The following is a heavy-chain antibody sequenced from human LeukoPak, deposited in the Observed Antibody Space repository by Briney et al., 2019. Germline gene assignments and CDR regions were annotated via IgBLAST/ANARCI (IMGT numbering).Heavy chain of an antibody. CDR3: ARVTPSDYDFDY. Sequence: SETLSLTCTVSGGSISSYYWSWIRQPPGKGLEWIGYIYYSGSTNYNPSLKSRVTISVDTSKNQFSLKLSSVTAADTAVYYCARVTPSDYDFDYWGQGTLVTVSS. J-gene: IGHJ4*02. CDR1: GGSISSYY. V-gene: IGHV4-59*01. CDR2: IYYSGST. D-gene: IGHD3-22*01.